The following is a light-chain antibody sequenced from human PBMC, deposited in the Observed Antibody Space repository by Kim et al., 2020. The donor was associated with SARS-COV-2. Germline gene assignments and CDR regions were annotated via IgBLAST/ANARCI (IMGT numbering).Light chain of an antibody. V-gene: IGLV4-69*01. J-gene: IGLJ3*02. CDR1: SGHSSYA. Sequence: QLVLTQSPSASASLGASVKLTCTLSSGHSSYAIAWHQQRPEKGPRSRSKGDGIPDRFSGSSSGAERYLTISSLQSEDEADYYCQTWGTGINWVFGGGTQLTVL. CDR3: QTWGTGINWV. CDR2: SR.